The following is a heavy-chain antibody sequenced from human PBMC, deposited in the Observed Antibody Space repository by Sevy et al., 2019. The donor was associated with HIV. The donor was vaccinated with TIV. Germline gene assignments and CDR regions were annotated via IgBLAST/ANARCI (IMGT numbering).Heavy chain of an antibody. J-gene: IGHJ4*02. V-gene: IGHV4-30-4*01. CDR3: AREGGSYLRRKYYFDY. D-gene: IGHD1-26*01. CDR1: GGSISSGDYY. Sequence: SETLSVTCTVSGGSISSGDYYWSWIRQPPGKGLEWIGYIYYSGSTYYNPSLKSRVTISVDTSKNQFSLKLSSVTAADTAVCYCAREGGSYLRRKYYFDYRGQGTLVTVSS. CDR2: IYYSGST.